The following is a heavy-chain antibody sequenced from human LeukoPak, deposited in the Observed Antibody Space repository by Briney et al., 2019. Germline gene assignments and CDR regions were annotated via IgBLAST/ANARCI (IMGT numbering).Heavy chain of an antibody. CDR1: GYTLTELS. CDR3: ATRSGYSSGWTFDY. V-gene: IGHV1-24*01. Sequence: VASVKASCKVSGYTLTELSMHWVRQAPGKGLEWMGGFDPEDGETIYAQKFQGRVTMTEDTSTDTAYMELSSLRSEDTAVYYCATRSGYSSGWTFDYWGQGTLVTVSS. J-gene: IGHJ4*02. CDR2: FDPEDGET. D-gene: IGHD6-19*01.